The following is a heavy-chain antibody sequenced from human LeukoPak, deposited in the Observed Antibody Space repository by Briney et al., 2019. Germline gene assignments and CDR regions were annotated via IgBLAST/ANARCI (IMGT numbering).Heavy chain of an antibody. J-gene: IGHJ4*02. CDR2: IWYDGTNK. V-gene: IGHV3-33*01. Sequence: GGSLRLSCAASGFTFRNYGMHWVRQAPGKGLEWVALIWYDGTNKYYTDSVRGRFTISRENTQNTLYLQMNSLRVEDTALYYCAREGPRGNSQFDYWGQGTLVTVSS. D-gene: IGHD2/OR15-2a*01. CDR3: AREGPRGNSQFDY. CDR1: GFTFRNYG.